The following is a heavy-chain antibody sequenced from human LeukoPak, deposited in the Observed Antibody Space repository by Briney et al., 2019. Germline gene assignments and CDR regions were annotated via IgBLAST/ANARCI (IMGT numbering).Heavy chain of an antibody. CDR2: IYHSGST. CDR3: ARGASFNYSVSGTYAYLAYRRNTFDI. Sequence: PSGTLSLTCAVSGGSISSSNWWNWVRQPPGKGLGWIGEIYHSGSTNYNPSLKSRVTISVDTSKNQFSLKVNSVTAADTAVYYCARGASFNYSVSGTYAYLAYRRNTFDIWGQGTMLTVSS. CDR1: GGSISSSNW. D-gene: IGHD3-10*01. J-gene: IGHJ3*02. V-gene: IGHV4-4*02.